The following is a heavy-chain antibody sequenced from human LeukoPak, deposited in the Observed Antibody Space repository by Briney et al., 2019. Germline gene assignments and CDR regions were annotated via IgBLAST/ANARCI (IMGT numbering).Heavy chain of an antibody. D-gene: IGHD1-14*01. V-gene: IGHV4-34*01. CDR2: INHSGST. CDR3: ARTRKPYRIDY. J-gene: IGHJ4*02. Sequence: SETLSLTCAVYGGSFSGYYWSWIRQPPGKGLEWIGEINHSGSTNYNPSLKSRVTISVDTSKNQFSLKLSSVTAADTAVYYCARTRKPYRIDYRGQGTLVTVSS. CDR1: GGSFSGYY.